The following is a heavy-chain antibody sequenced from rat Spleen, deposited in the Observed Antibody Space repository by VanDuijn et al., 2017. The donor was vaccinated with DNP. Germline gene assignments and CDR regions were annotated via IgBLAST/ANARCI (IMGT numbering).Heavy chain of an antibody. CDR1: GFTFSDYN. V-gene: IGHV5-7*01. D-gene: IGHD5-1*01. CDR3: ARGSGTYYWYFDF. J-gene: IGHJ1*01. Sequence: EVQLVDSGGGLVQPGGSLKLSCAASGFTFSDYNMAWVRQAPKKGLEWVATISYDGSSTYYRDSVKGRFTISRDNAKSTLYLQMNSLRSEDTATYYCARGSGTYYWYFDFWGPGTMVTVSS. CDR2: ISYDGSST.